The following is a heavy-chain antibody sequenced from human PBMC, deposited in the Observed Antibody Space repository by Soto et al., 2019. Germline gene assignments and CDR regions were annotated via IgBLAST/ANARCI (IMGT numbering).Heavy chain of an antibody. J-gene: IGHJ6*02. Sequence: EVQLLESGGGLVQPGGSLRLSCAASGFTFSSYAMSWVRQAPGKGLEWVSAISGSGGSTYYADSVKGRFTISRDNSKNPLYLQMNSLRAEDTAVYYCAKNYYGSGSYYMDYYYYYGMDVWGQGTTVTVSS. CDR3: AKNYYGSGSYYMDYYYYYGMDV. CDR1: GFTFSSYA. D-gene: IGHD3-10*01. CDR2: ISGSGGST. V-gene: IGHV3-23*01.